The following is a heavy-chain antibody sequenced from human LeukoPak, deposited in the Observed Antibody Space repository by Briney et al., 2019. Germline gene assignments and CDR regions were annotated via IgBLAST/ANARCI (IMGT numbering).Heavy chain of an antibody. V-gene: IGHV4-31*03. CDR1: GGSVNNGPYY. CDR3: ARDHRSSGWFHWYFDL. Sequence: SQTLSLTCTVSGGSVNNGPYYWSWIRQHPGKGLEWIGYISYTGGTYYNPSLESRVSMSVDTSKNQFSLKLSSVTAADTAVYYCARDHRSSGWFHWYFDLWGRGTLVTVSS. CDR2: ISYTGGT. J-gene: IGHJ2*01. D-gene: IGHD6-19*01.